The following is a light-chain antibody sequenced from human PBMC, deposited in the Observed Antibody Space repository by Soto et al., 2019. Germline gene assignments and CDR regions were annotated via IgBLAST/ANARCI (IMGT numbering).Light chain of an antibody. CDR3: QYFTSSFRT. CDR1: QGITNS. V-gene: IGKV1-13*02. J-gene: IGKJ4*01. CDR2: DAS. Sequence: AIQLTQSPSSLSASVGDRVTLTCRASQGITNSLVWYQQKGGKVPELLIYDASNLESGVPSRFIGSGSGTEFTLTISNLQPEDFATYYCQYFTSSFRTFGGGTKVE.